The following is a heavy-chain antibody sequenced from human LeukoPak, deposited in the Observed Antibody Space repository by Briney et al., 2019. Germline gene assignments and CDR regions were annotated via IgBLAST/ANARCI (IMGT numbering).Heavy chain of an antibody. V-gene: IGHV1-24*01. J-gene: IGHJ5*02. CDR1: GYTLTELS. D-gene: IGHD1-26*01. CDR2: FDPEDGET. CDR3: ATLVGELLGLRAVFDP. Sequence: GASVKVSCKVSGYTLTELSMHWVRQAPGKGPEWMGGFDPEDGETIYAQKFQGRVTMTEDTSTDTAYMELSSLRSEDTAVYYCATLVGELLGLRAVFDPWGQGTLVTVSS.